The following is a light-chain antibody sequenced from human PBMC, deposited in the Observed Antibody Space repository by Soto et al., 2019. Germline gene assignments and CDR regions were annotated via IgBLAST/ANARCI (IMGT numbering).Light chain of an antibody. V-gene: IGKV3-15*01. Sequence: EIVLTQSPGTLSLSPGERATLSCRASQSVSSSYLAWYQQKPGQPPRLLIYAASTRATGVPARFSGGGSGTEFILTISSLQSEDFAVYYCQQHTDWPPITFGQGTRLEIK. CDR1: QSVSSSY. CDR2: AAS. CDR3: QQHTDWPPIT. J-gene: IGKJ5*01.